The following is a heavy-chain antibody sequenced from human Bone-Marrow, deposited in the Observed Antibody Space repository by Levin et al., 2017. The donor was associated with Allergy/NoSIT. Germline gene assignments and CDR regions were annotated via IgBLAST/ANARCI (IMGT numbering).Heavy chain of an antibody. CDR2: ISLRGDST. CDR1: GFSFSSYA. V-gene: IGHV3-23*01. J-gene: IGHJ4*02. Sequence: SCAASGFSFSSYAMSWVRQAPGKGLEWVSAISLRGDSTYYADSVKGRFSISRDDSKNTLFLQMNSLRAEDTAVYYCAKDHGSCSGGSCYRYYFENWGQGTLVTVSS. D-gene: IGHD2-15*01. CDR3: AKDHGSCSGGSCYRYYFEN.